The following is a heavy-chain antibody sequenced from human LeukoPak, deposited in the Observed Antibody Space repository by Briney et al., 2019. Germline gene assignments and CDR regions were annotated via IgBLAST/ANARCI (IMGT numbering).Heavy chain of an antibody. Sequence: PGGSLRLSCAASGFTFSSYSMNWVRQAPGKGLEWVSSISSSSSFLYYTDSVKGRFSISRDNAKNSLYLQMNSLRAEDTAVYYCARDHYDILTGYGPSFDYWGQGTLVTVSS. D-gene: IGHD3-9*01. CDR1: GFTFSSYS. CDR3: ARDHYDILTGYGPSFDY. V-gene: IGHV3-21*01. CDR2: ISSSSSFL. J-gene: IGHJ4*02.